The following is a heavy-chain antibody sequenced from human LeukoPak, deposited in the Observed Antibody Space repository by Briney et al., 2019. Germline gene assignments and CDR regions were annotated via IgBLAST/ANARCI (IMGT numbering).Heavy chain of an antibody. J-gene: IGHJ4*02. V-gene: IGHV1-2*02. Sequence: ASVKVSCKASEYTFTGYYIHWVRQAPGQGLEWMGWIDPNTGDSNYVQKFQGRVTMTRDTSISTAYMELSRLRSDDTAVYYCARVLMVPSQAHGVGYWGQGTLVTVSS. D-gene: IGHD2-8*01. CDR3: ARVLMVPSQAHGVGY. CDR2: IDPNTGDS. CDR1: EYTFTGYY.